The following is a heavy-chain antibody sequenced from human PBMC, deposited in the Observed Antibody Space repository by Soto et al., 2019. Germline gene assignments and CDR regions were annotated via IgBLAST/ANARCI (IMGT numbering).Heavy chain of an antibody. CDR3: ARDQSSSWSRDAFDI. CDR2: INPNSGGT. J-gene: IGHJ3*02. CDR1: GYTFTGYY. Sequence: ASVKVSCKASGYTFTGYYMHWVRQASGQGLEWMGWINPNSGGTNYAQKFQGRVTMTRDTSISTAYMELSRLRSDDTAVYYCARDQSSSWSRDAFDIWGQGTMVTVSS. V-gene: IGHV1-2*02. D-gene: IGHD6-13*01.